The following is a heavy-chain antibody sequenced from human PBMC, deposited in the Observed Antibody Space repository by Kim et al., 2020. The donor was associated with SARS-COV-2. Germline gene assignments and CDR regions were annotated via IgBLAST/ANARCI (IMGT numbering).Heavy chain of an antibody. D-gene: IGHD2-15*01. Sequence: SETLSLTCTVAGGSISSFYWSWIRQPPGMGLEWIGYIYYSGSSNYNPSLKSRVTMSVDMSKNQFSLKLTSVTAADTAVYYCARHPANCSGGSCYRGYGMDVWGQGTTVTVSS. CDR1: GGSISSFY. V-gene: IGHV4-59*08. CDR3: ARHPANCSGGSCYRGYGMDV. CDR2: IYYSGSS. J-gene: IGHJ6*02.